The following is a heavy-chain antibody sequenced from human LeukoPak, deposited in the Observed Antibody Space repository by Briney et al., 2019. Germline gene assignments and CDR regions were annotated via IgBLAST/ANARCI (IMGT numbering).Heavy chain of an antibody. CDR1: GFTFSSYD. J-gene: IGHJ4*02. Sequence: GGSLRLSCAASGFTFSSYDMSWVRQAPGKGLEWVSAISGSGGSTYYADSVKGRFTISRDNSKNTLYLQMNSLRAEDTAVYYCAKDPYDSSGYYDYWGQGTLVTVSS. CDR3: AKDPYDSSGYYDY. V-gene: IGHV3-23*01. CDR2: ISGSGGST. D-gene: IGHD3-22*01.